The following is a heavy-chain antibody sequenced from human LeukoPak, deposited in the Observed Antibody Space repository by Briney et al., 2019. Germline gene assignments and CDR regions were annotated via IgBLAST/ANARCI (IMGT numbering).Heavy chain of an antibody. CDR3: AREPEYDSSGYHFDY. Sequence: GGSLRLSCVASGFTHSSTYMSWGGQAPGKGLEWVSVIYSGGSTYYADSVKGRFTISRDHSKNTLYLHMNSLRAEDTAVYYCAREPEYDSSGYHFDYWGQGTLVTVSS. J-gene: IGHJ4*02. D-gene: IGHD3-22*01. CDR2: IYSGGST. V-gene: IGHV3-53*01. CDR1: GFTHSSTY.